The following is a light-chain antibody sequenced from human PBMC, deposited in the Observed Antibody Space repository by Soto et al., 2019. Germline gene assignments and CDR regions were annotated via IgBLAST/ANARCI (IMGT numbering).Light chain of an antibody. CDR3: PQSYSTTYT. V-gene: IGKV1-39*01. Sequence: DIQMTQSPSSLSASVGDRVTITCRASQRIRSYLNWYQQKPGKAPKILIYAASSLQRGVPSRFSGSGSGTDFNLTISNLQPEDFATYYCPQSYSTTYTFGQCTKLEI. CDR2: AAS. J-gene: IGKJ2*01. CDR1: QRIRSY.